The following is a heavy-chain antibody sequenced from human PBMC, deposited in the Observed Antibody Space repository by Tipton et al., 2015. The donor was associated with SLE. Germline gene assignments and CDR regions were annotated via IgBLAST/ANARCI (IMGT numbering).Heavy chain of an antibody. D-gene: IGHD5-12*01. CDR2: IYYSGST. J-gene: IGHJ4*02. CDR3: ARALVATIPFDY. Sequence: TLSLTCAVYGGSFSGYYWSWIRQPPGKGLEWIGYIYYSGSTYYKPSLKSRVTISVDTSKNQFSLKLSSVTAADTAVYYCARALVATIPFDYWGQGTLVTVSS. V-gene: IGHV4-34*01. CDR1: GGSFSGYY.